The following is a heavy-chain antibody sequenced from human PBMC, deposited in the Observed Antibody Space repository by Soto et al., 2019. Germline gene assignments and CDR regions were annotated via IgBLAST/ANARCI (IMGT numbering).Heavy chain of an antibody. J-gene: IGHJ4*02. D-gene: IGHD5-12*01. V-gene: IGHV3-30*18. CDR1: GFTFSAYG. CDR3: AKESGYDFVK. Sequence: QVQLVESGGGVVQPGRSLRLSCEASGFTFSAYGMHWVRQAPGKGLEWVTRISSDGGDKKYSGSVKGRFTVTRDNSKNTLYLQMDSLRPEDTAVYYCAKESGYDFVKWGQGALVTVSS. CDR2: ISSDGGDK.